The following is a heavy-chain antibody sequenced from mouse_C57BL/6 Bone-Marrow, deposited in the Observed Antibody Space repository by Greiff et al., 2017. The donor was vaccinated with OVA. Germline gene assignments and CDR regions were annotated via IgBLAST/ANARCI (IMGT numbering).Heavy chain of an antibody. CDR2: ISNGGGST. J-gene: IGHJ2*01. Sequence: EVKVEESGGGLVQPGGSLKLSCAASGFTFSDYYMYWVRQTPEKRLEWVAYISNGGGSTYYPDTVKGRFTISRDNAKNTLYLQMSRLKSEDTAMYYCARGIYYDYDGFDYWGQGTTLTVSS. CDR3: ARGIYYDYDGFDY. V-gene: IGHV5-12*01. D-gene: IGHD2-4*01. CDR1: GFTFSDYY.